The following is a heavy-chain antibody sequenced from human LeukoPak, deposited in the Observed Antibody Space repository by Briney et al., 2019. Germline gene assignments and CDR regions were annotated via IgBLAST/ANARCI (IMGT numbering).Heavy chain of an antibody. CDR1: GYTFTSYD. CDR3: ARYTYYDFWSGYTYGMDV. D-gene: IGHD3-3*01. CDR2: MNPNSGNT. Sequence: GASVKVSCKASGYTFTSYDINWVRQATGQGLEWMGWMNPNSGNTGYAQKFQGRVTMTRNTSISTAYMELSSLRSEDTAVHYCARYTYYDFWSGYTYGMDVWGQGTTVTVSS. V-gene: IGHV1-8*01. J-gene: IGHJ6*02.